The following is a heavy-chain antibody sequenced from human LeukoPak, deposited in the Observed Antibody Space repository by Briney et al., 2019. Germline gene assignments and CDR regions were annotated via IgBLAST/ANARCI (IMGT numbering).Heavy chain of an antibody. Sequence: GGSLRLSCAASGFTFSSYAMSWVRQAPGKGLEWVSAISGSGGSTYYADSVKGRFTISRDNSKNTLYLQMNSLRAEDTAVYYCAKDLHIVVVPAATFPPINWGQGTLVTVSS. CDR3: AKDLHIVVVPAATFPPIN. D-gene: IGHD2-2*01. CDR2: ISGSGGST. CDR1: GFTFSSYA. J-gene: IGHJ4*02. V-gene: IGHV3-23*01.